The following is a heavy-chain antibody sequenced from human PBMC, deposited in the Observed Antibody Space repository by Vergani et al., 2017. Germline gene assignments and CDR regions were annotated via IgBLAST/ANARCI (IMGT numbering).Heavy chain of an antibody. J-gene: IGHJ5*02. D-gene: IGHD5-18*01. Sequence: EVQLLESGGGLVQPGGSRRLSCAGAGFTFDTYTMAYVRQAPGKGLEWVSAISGSGGSTYYADSVKGRFTISRDNSKNTLYLQMNSLRAEDTAVYYCAKDPRYSYGYWFDPWGQGTLVTVSS. CDR1: GFTFDTYT. V-gene: IGHV3-23*01. CDR2: ISGSGGST. CDR3: AKDPRYSYGYWFDP.